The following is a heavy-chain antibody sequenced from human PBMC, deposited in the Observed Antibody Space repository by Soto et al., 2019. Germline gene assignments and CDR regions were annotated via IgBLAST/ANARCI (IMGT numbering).Heavy chain of an antibody. CDR3: AGDTITIFGVVTPDWFDP. V-gene: IGHV1-18*01. CDR1: GYTFTSYG. CDR2: ISAYNGNT. Sequence: ASVKVSCKAPGYTFTSYGISWVRQAPGQGLEWMGWISAYNGNTNYAQKLQGRVTMTTDTSTSTAYMELRSLRSDDTAVYYCAGDTITIFGVVTPDWFDPWGQGTLVTVSS. D-gene: IGHD3-3*01. J-gene: IGHJ5*02.